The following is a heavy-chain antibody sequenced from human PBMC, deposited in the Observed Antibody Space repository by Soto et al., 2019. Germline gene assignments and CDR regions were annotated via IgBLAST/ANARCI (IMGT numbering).Heavy chain of an antibody. CDR2: IYYSGST. J-gene: IGHJ6*02. CDR3: ARDLRSSSYYYGMDV. V-gene: IGHV4-31*03. Sequence: QVQLQESGPGLVKPSQTLSLTCTVSGGSISSGGYYWSWIRQHPGKGLEWIGYIYYSGSTYYNPSLKSRVTIXXDXSXXQFSLKLSSVTAADTAVYYCARDLRSSSYYYGMDVWGQGTTVTVSS. CDR1: GGSISSGGYY. D-gene: IGHD6-6*01.